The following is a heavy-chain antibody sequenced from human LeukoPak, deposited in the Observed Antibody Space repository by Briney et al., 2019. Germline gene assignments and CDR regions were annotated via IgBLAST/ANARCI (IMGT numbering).Heavy chain of an antibody. V-gene: IGHV1-2*06. D-gene: IGHD6-19*01. CDR2: INPNSGGT. CDR3: ARGIAVAGRSDY. CDR1: GYTFTGYY. J-gene: IGHJ4*02. Sequence: ASVKVSCKASGYTFTGYYMHWVRQAPGQGLEWMGRINPNSGGTNYAQKFQGRVTMTRDTSISTAYMELSRLRSDGAAVYYCARGIAVAGRSDYWGQGTLVTVSS.